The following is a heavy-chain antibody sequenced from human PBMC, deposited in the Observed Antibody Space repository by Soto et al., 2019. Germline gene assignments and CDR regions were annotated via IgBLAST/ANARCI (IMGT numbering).Heavy chain of an antibody. D-gene: IGHD1-26*01. Sequence: GGSLRLSCAASGFTFNTYNMNWVRQAPGKGLEWVSYMSTTNAIYYADSVKGRFTISRDNAKNSLDLQMNSLREEDTAAYYCVRDFMWAFDYWGQGTLVTVSS. CDR2: MSTTNAI. CDR3: VRDFMWAFDY. V-gene: IGHV3-48*02. J-gene: IGHJ4*02. CDR1: GFTFNTYN.